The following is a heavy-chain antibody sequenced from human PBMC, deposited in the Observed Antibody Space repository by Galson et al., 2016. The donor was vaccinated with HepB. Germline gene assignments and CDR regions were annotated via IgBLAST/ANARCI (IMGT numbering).Heavy chain of an antibody. V-gene: IGHV3-7*03. Sequence: SLRLSCAASGFAFSVYWMAWVRQAPGKGLEWVATIDKDGTLKLYVDSVKGRFTISRDNAKNSVYLQMNSLRAEDSALYHCARDPLRTGGDYRPPYYFDSWGQGTLVTVSA. D-gene: IGHD2-21*01. CDR2: IDKDGTLK. CDR1: GFAFSVYW. CDR3: ARDPLRTGGDYRPPYYFDS. J-gene: IGHJ4*02.